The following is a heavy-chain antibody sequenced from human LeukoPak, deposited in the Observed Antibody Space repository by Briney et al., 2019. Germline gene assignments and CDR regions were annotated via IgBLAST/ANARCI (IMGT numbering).Heavy chain of an antibody. Sequence: ASVKVSCKASGYTFTGHYMHWVRQAPGQGLEWMGWISPNSGGRDYAQKFQGRVTLTRDTSISTAYMELSRLRSDDTAVYYCARGDYYDSSGYPDYWGQGTLVTVSS. J-gene: IGHJ4*02. V-gene: IGHV1-2*02. CDR3: ARGDYYDSSGYPDY. CDR2: ISPNSGGR. D-gene: IGHD3-22*01. CDR1: GYTFTGHY.